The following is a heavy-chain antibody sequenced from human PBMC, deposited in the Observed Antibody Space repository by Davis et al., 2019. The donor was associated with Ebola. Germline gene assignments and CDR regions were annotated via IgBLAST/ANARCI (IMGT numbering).Heavy chain of an antibody. J-gene: IGHJ4*02. CDR1: GFTFSSYS. CDR3: AKDGQGPYYDFWSGYHFDY. CDR2: ISGSGGST. V-gene: IGHV3-23*01. Sequence: GESLKISCAASGFTFSSYSMNWVRQAPGKGLEWVSAISGSGGSTYYADSVKGRFTISRDNSKNTLYLQMNSLRAEDTAVYYCAKDGQGPYYDFWSGYHFDYWGQGTLVTVSS. D-gene: IGHD3-3*01.